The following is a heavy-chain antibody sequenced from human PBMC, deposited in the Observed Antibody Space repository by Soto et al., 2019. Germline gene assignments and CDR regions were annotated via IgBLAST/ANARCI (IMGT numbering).Heavy chain of an antibody. J-gene: IGHJ5*02. CDR1: GGSFSGYY. V-gene: IGHV4-34*01. Sequence: SETLSLTCAVYGGSFSGYYWSWIRQPPGKGLEWIGEINHSGSTNYNPSLKSRVTISVDTSKNQFSLKLSSVTAADTAVYFCARGGNRYSNVASGVGGFDPWGQGTLVTVSS. D-gene: IGHD5-12*01. CDR2: INHSGST. CDR3: ARGGNRYSNVASGVGGFDP.